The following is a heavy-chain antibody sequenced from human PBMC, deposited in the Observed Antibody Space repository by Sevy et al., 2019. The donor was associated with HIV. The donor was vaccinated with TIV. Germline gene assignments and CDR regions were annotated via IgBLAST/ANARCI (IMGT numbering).Heavy chain of an antibody. CDR3: ARDNALWSDYGQIYYYGMDV. V-gene: IGHV3-7*01. D-gene: IGHD3-3*01. CDR1: GFTFSSYW. J-gene: IGHJ6*02. CDR2: IKQDGSEK. Sequence: GGSLRLSCAASGFTFSSYWMSWVRQAPGKGLEWVANIKQDGSEKYYVDSVKGRFTISRDNAKNSLYLQMNSLRAEDTAVYYCARDNALWSDYGQIYYYGMDVWGQGTTVTVSS.